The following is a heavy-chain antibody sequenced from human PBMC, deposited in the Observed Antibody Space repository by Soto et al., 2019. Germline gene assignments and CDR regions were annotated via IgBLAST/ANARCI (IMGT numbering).Heavy chain of an antibody. CDR3: ARTFPYGDYVFGASDV. CDR2: IYYSGST. J-gene: IGHJ6*02. D-gene: IGHD4-17*01. CDR1: GGSISSGDYY. V-gene: IGHV4-30-4*01. Sequence: SETLSLTCTVSGGSISSGDYYWSWIRQPPGKGLEWIGYIYYSGSTYYNPSLKSRVTISVDTSKNQFSLKLSSVTAADTAVYYCARTFPYGDYVFGASDVWGQGTTVTVSS.